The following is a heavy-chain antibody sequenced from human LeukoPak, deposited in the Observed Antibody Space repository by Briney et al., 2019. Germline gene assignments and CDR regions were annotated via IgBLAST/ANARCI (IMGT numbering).Heavy chain of an antibody. D-gene: IGHD2-15*01. V-gene: IGHV1-18*01. CDR3: ARVPIYCSGGSCYSGLDY. J-gene: IGHJ4*02. CDR1: GYTFTSYG. Sequence: VASVKVSCKASGYTFTSYGISWVRQTPGQGLKWMGWISAYNGNTNYAQKLQGRVTMTTGTSTSTAYMELRSLRSDDTAVYYCARVPIYCSGGSCYSGLDYWGQGTLVTVSS. CDR2: ISAYNGNT.